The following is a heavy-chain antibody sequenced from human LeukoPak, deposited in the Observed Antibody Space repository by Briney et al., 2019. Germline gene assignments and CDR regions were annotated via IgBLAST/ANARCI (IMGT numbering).Heavy chain of an antibody. V-gene: IGHV3-30*04. D-gene: IGHD5-18*01. CDR1: GFTFSSYA. CDR3: ARVIRYSSRIFDY. CDR2: ISYDGSNK. Sequence: GGSLRLSCAASGFTFSSYAMRWVRQAPGKGLEWVAVISYDGSNKYYADSVKGRFTISRDNSKNTLYLQMNSLRAEDTAVYYCARVIRYSSRIFDYWGQGTLVTVSS. J-gene: IGHJ4*02.